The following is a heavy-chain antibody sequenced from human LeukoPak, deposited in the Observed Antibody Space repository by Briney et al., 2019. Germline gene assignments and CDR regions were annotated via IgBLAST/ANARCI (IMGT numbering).Heavy chain of an antibody. J-gene: IGHJ4*02. Sequence: GGSLRLSCAASGFSFSDFGMNWVRQAPGKGLEWVSSISAHSRYIYYADSVKGRFTISRDNAQTSLYLEMNSLRGEDSAVYYCARQYYDFWSGFYTADYYFDYWGRGTMVTVSS. D-gene: IGHD3-3*01. V-gene: IGHV3-21*01. CDR1: GFSFSDFG. CDR3: ARQYYDFWSGFYTADYYFDY. CDR2: ISAHSRYI.